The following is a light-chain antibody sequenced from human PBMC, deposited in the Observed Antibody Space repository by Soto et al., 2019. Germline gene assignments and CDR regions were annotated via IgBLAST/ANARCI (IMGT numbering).Light chain of an antibody. CDR2: GNI. CDR1: SSNIGAGYD. Sequence: QSVLAQPPSVSGAPGQKVTISCTGSSSNIGAGYDLHWYQQLPGTAPKLLLYGNINRPSGVPDRFSGSKSGTSASLAITGLQGEDGGYYYRQSFCRRLRAYVFGTGTQLTVL. CDR3: QSFCRRLRAYV. J-gene: IGLJ1*01. V-gene: IGLV1-40*01.